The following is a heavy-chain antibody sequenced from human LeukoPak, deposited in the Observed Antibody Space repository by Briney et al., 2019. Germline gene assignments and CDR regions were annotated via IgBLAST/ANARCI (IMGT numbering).Heavy chain of an antibody. J-gene: IGHJ3*02. Sequence: SETLSLTCTVSGGSITGHHWTWIRQPPGTGLEWIGHFYDSGDFNYNPSLKSRVTISMDMSNNQFSLRMSSVTAADTAMYYCARLLRPGGRKGDCFDIWGQGTMVTVSS. CDR2: FYDSGDF. CDR1: GGSITGHH. CDR3: ARLLRPGGRKGDCFDI. V-gene: IGHV4-59*08. D-gene: IGHD2-21*01.